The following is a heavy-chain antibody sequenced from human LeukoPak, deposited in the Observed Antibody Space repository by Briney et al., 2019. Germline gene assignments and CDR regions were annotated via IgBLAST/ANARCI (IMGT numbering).Heavy chain of an antibody. CDR1: GGTFSSYA. J-gene: IGHJ3*02. Sequence: SVKVSCKASGGTFSSYAISWVRQAPGQGLEWMGRIIPILGIANYAQKFQGRVTITADKSTSTAYMELSSLRSEDTAVYYCARDSETNLNYYGSGSYYIPDAFDIWGQGTMVTVSS. D-gene: IGHD3-10*01. CDR3: ARDSETNLNYYGSGSYYIPDAFDI. CDR2: IIPILGIA. V-gene: IGHV1-69*04.